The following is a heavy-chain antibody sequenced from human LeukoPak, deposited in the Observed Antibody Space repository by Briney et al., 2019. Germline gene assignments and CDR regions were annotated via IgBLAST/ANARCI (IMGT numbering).Heavy chain of an antibody. Sequence: EESLKISCKGSGYSFTNYHIAWVRQMPGKGLEWMGIIYPDDSDTRYSPSFQGQVTISADKSISTAYLQWSSLQASDTAMYYCARAGAQLGDYWGQGTLVTVSS. J-gene: IGHJ4*02. CDR3: ARAGAQLGDY. CDR1: GYSFTNYH. V-gene: IGHV5-51*01. D-gene: IGHD6-13*01. CDR2: IYPDDSDT.